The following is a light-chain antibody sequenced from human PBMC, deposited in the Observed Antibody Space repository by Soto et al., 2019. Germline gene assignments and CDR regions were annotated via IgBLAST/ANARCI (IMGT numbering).Light chain of an antibody. CDR1: QDIEGF. V-gene: IGKV1-27*01. J-gene: IGKJ5*01. CDR2: GTS. Sequence: DIQMTQSPPSLSASVGDRVTITCRSSQDIEGFLAWYQQKPGTAPKLLVYGTSTLQSGVPSRFSGSGSGTDFTLTISSLEPEDFAVYYCQQRSNWPPITFGQGTRLEIK. CDR3: QQRSNWPPIT.